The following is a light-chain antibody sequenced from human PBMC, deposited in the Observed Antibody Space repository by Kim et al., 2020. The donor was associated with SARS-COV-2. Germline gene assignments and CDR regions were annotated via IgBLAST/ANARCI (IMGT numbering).Light chain of an antibody. Sequence: EIVLTQSPGTLSLSPGERATLSCRASQTLSTTYVAWYQQKIGQAPRLLIYGASNRATGIADRFSGSGSGTDFTLTINRLEPEDFAVYYSQQYGYSPQTFGQGTKVDIK. CDR1: QTLSTTY. V-gene: IGKV3-20*01. CDR2: GAS. CDR3: QQYGYSPQT. J-gene: IGKJ1*01.